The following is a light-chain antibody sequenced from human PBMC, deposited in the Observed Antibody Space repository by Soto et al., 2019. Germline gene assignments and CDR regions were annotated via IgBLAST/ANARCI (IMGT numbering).Light chain of an antibody. CDR1: SDSIASYY. CDR2: EDN. CDR3: QSYDSSNPWV. J-gene: IGLJ3*02. Sequence: NFMLTQPHSVSESPGKTVTISCTGSSDSIASYYVQWYQQRPGSAPTAVIYEDNQRPSGVPDRFSGSIDRASNSASLTISGLKTEGEADYYCQSYDSSNPWVFGGGTKLTVL. V-gene: IGLV6-57*02.